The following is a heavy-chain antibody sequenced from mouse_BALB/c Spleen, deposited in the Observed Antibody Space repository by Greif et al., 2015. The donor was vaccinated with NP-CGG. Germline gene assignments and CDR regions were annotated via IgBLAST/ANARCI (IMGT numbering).Heavy chain of an antibody. CDR3: AVNWDYAMDY. Sequence: VQLVESGPGLVQPSQSLSITCTVSGFSLTSYGVHWVRQSPGKGLEWLGVIWRGGSTDYNAAFTSRLSITKDNSKSQAFFKMNSLQADDTAIYYCAVNWDYAMDYWGQGTSVTVSS. D-gene: IGHD4-1*02. J-gene: IGHJ4*01. CDR1: GFSLTSYG. CDR2: IWRGGST. V-gene: IGHV2-5*01.